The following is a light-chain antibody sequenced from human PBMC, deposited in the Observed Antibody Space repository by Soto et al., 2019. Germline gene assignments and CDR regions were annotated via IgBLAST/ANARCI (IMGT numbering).Light chain of an antibody. CDR1: QSVRNNW. J-gene: IGKJ1*01. V-gene: IGKV3-20*01. CDR3: QQHGTSPPSWT. Sequence: EIVLTQSPGTLSLSPGERATLFCRASQSVRNNWLAWYQQKPGQAPRLRIYDASTRATGIPDRFSGSGSGPDFTLTITRLEPEDFAVYYCQQHGTSPPSWTFGQGTMVEIK. CDR2: DAS.